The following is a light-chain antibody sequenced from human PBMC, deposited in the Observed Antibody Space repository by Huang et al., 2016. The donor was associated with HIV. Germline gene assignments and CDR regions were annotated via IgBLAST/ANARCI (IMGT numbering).Light chain of an antibody. Sequence: DVQMTQSPFSLSASVGDRVTITCRASQSISNFLNWYQQKPGKAPNLLIYGASSLQTGVPSRFICSGSETDFSLTINGLQPEDFVTYYCLQTLNFPPTFGQGTKV. J-gene: IGKJ1*01. CDR2: GAS. CDR1: QSISNF. V-gene: IGKV1-39*01. CDR3: LQTLNFPPT.